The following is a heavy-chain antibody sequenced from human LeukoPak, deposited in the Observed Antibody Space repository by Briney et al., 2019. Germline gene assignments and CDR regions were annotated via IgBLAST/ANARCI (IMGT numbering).Heavy chain of an antibody. CDR1: GFTFTGKS. CDR2: IHRDGGMT. Sequence: GGSLRLSCAASGFTFTGKSMHWVRQGPGKGVVWVARIHRDGGMTMYADAVEGRFTISRDNAKETVYLQMHSLRAEDTAIYYCVRETGTIGYYMDVWGKGTTVTVSS. CDR3: VRETGTIGYYMDV. J-gene: IGHJ6*03. V-gene: IGHV3-74*03.